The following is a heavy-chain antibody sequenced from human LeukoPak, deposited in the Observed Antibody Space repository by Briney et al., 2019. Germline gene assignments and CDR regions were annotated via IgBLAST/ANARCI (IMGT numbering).Heavy chain of an antibody. J-gene: IGHJ4*01. Sequence: GGSLRLSCAASGFTFSNSAMSWVRQAPGKGLEWVSTLSGSGITTYYADSVKGRFTISRDNSKNTLYLQMNSLRAKDTAVYYCAKGIYSSGWSYFDYWGHGTLVTVSS. CDR3: AKGIYSSGWSYFDY. CDR1: GFTFSNSA. D-gene: IGHD6-19*01. CDR2: LSGSGITT. V-gene: IGHV3-23*01.